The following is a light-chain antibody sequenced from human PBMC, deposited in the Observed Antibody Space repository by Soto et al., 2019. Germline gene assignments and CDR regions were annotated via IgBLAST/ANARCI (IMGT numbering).Light chain of an antibody. CDR3: QSYDISRSAFVV. CDR2: DNN. Sequence: QSVLTQPPSVSGAPGQRVTISCTGNSSNLGIGSEVQWYQQLPGTAPKLLIYDNNSRPSGVPDRFSGSKSGTSASLAITGLQAEDEADYYCQSYDISRSAFVVFGGGTKVTVL. J-gene: IGLJ2*01. V-gene: IGLV1-40*01. CDR1: SSNLGIGSE.